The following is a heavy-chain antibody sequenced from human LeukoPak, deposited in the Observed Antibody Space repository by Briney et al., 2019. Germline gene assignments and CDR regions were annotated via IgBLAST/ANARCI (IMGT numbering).Heavy chain of an antibody. CDR2: ISSSGSTI. CDR1: GFTFSSYE. Sequence: GGSLRLSCAASGFTFSSYEMNWVRQAPGKGLEWVSYISSSGSTIYYADSVKGRFTISRDNAKNSLYLQMNSLRAVDTAVYYCARDIEYGDYTLGRGQGTLVAVSS. J-gene: IGHJ4*02. CDR3: ARDIEYGDYTLG. V-gene: IGHV3-48*03. D-gene: IGHD4-17*01.